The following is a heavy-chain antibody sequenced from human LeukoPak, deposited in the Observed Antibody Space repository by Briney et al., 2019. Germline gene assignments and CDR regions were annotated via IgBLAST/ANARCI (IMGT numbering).Heavy chain of an antibody. CDR2: IIPIFGTA. J-gene: IGHJ6*03. CDR3: ARAEAAGIPAAMPLMWYYYYMDV. CDR1: GGTFSIYA. V-gene: IGHV1-69*01. D-gene: IGHD2-2*01. Sequence: SVKVSCKASGGTFSIYAISWVRQAPGQGLEWMGGIIPIFGTANYAQKFQGRVTITADESTSTAYMELSSLRSEDTAVYYCARAEAAGIPAAMPLMWYYYYMDVWGKGTTVTVSS.